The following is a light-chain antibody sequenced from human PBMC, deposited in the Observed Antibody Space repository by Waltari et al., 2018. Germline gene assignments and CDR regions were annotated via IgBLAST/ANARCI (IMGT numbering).Light chain of an antibody. J-gene: IGLJ3*02. CDR2: TNN. Sequence: QSVLTQPPSASGTPGQRVTISCSGSSSNIGSNHVYWYQQLPGTAPKLLIYTNNQRSSGVPDRFSGSKSGTSASLAISGLRSEDEADYYCATLDDSLSAWVFGGGTKLTVL. CDR3: ATLDDSLSAWV. CDR1: SSNIGSNH. V-gene: IGLV1-47*01.